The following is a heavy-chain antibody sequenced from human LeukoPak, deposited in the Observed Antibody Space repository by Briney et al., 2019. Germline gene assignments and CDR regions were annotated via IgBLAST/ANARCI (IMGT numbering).Heavy chain of an antibody. Sequence: ASVKVSCKASGYTFTSYDINWVRQATGQGLEWMGWMNPNSGNTGYAQKFQGRVTMTRNTSISTAYMELSSLRSEDMAVYYCARGPRFLEWLRYYYYYMDVWGKGTTVTVSS. J-gene: IGHJ6*03. CDR2: MNPNSGNT. CDR1: GYTFTSYD. D-gene: IGHD3-3*01. CDR3: ARGPRFLEWLRYYYYYMDV. V-gene: IGHV1-8*01.